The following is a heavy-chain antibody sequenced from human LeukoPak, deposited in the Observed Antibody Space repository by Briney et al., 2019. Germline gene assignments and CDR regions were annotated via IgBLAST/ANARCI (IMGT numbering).Heavy chain of an antibody. J-gene: IGHJ6*03. D-gene: IGHD2-2*01. V-gene: IGHV3-30*02. CDR2: IRYDGSNK. Sequence: GGSLRLSCAASGFTFSSYGMHWVRQAPGKGLEWVAFIRYDGSNKYYADSVKGRFTISRDNSKNTLYLQMNSLRAEDTAVYYCAILGYCSSTSCYTYYYYYMDVWGKGTTVTVSS. CDR1: GFTFSSYG. CDR3: AILGYCSSTSCYTYYYYYMDV.